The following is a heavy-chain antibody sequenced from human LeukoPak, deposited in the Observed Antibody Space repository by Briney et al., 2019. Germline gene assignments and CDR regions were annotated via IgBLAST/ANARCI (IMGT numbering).Heavy chain of an antibody. J-gene: IGHJ4*02. CDR2: VSGSGDAT. D-gene: IGHD1-26*01. V-gene: IGHV3-23*01. CDR1: GFTFSSFG. Sequence: PGGSLRLSCVASGFTFSSFGMSWVRQAPVKRLEWVSAVSGSGDATYYADSVKGRFTISRDNSENTLYLQMDSLRVEDTAVYYCAKDPGGFGSYLFDYWGQGTLVIVSS. CDR3: AKDPGGFGSYLFDY.